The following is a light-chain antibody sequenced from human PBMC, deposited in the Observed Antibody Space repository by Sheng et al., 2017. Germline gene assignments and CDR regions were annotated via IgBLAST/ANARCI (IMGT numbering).Light chain of an antibody. J-gene: IGKJ3*01. CDR2: KAS. Sequence: DIQMTQSPSTLSASVGDRVTITCRASQSISSWLAWYQQKPGKAPKLLIYKASSLESGVPSRFSGSGSGTEFTLTISSLQPDDFATYYCQRYNSYSFTFGPGTKSGYQT. CDR3: QRYNSYSFT. CDR1: QSISSW. V-gene: IGKV1-5*03.